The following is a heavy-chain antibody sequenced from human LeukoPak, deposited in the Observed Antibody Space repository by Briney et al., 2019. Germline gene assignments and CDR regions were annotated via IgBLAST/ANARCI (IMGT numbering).Heavy chain of an antibody. J-gene: IGHJ4*02. V-gene: IGHV3-15*01. CDR1: GFTFSSYA. CDR2: IKSKTDGGTT. CDR3: TTDTLIAVTGEGFDY. Sequence: NAGGSLRLSCAASGFTFSSYAMNWVRQAPGKGLEWVGRIKSKTDGGTTDYAAPVKGRFTISRDDSKNTLYLQMNSLKTEDTAVYYCTTDTLIAVTGEGFDYWGQGTLVTVSS. D-gene: IGHD6-19*01.